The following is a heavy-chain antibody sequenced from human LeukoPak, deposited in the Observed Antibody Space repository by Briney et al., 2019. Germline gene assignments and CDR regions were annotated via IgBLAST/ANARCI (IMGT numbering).Heavy chain of an antibody. J-gene: IGHJ6*03. CDR1: GGTFSSYA. CDR2: IIPIFGTA. D-gene: IGHD3-22*01. CDR3: ARTPLGYYDSSGYYMDV. Sequence: SVKVSCKASGGTFSSYAIGWVRQAPGQGLEWMGVIIPIFGTANYAQKFQGRVTISADDSTSTAYMELSSLRSEDTAVYYCARTPLGYYDSSGYYMDVWGKGTTVTVSS. V-gene: IGHV1-69*13.